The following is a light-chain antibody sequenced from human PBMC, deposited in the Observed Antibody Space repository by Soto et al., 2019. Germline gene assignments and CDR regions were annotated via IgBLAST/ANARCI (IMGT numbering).Light chain of an antibody. CDR3: QQYNNWPPDRT. Sequence: EIVMTQSPATLSVSPGERATLSCRASQSVSSNLAWYQQKPVQAPRLLIYGASTRATGLPARFSGSGSGKEFTLTISSLQSEDFAIYFCQQYNNWPPDRTFGQGTKVEIK. V-gene: IGKV3-15*01. CDR2: GAS. J-gene: IGKJ1*01. CDR1: QSVSSN.